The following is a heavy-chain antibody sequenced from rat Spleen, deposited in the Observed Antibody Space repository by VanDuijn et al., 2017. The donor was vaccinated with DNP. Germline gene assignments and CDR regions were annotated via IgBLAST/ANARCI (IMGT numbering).Heavy chain of an antibody. V-gene: IGHV5-20*01. Sequence: EVQLVESGGGLVQPGRSLKLSCVASGFSFRDYDMAWVRQAPSKGLEWVACMSPTTRSSYYRDSVRGRFTVSRDDSTSNLYLQMDSLRSEDTATYYCTRGGTYYFDYWGQGVLVTVSS. D-gene: IGHD4-3*01. CDR3: TRGGTYYFDY. J-gene: IGHJ2*01. CDR2: MSPTTRSS. CDR1: GFSFRDYD.